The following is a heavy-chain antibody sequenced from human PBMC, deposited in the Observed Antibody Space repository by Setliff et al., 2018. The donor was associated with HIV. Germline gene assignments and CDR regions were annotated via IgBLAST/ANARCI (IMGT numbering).Heavy chain of an antibody. J-gene: IGHJ1*01. CDR1: GYNFTSYY. CDR2: INPSGGST. D-gene: IGHD6-19*01. CDR3: ARNTKAGTAIGYFQH. V-gene: IGHV1-46*01. Sequence: ASVKVSCKASGYNFTSYYMHWVRHAPGQGLEWMGIINPSGGSTSYAQKFQGRVTMTRDTSTSTVYMELSSLRSEDTAVYYCARNTKAGTAIGYFQHLGQGTLVTVSS.